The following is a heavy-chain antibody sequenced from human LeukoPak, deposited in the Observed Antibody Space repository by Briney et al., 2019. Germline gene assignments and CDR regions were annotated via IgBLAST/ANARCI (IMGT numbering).Heavy chain of an antibody. V-gene: IGHV7-4-1*02. CDR2: INTNTGNP. CDR3: ATSHGYIAVAGYNWFDP. Sequence: GASVKVSCTPSGYTFTRHAINWVRQVPGQGFEWMGWINTNTGNPTYAQGFTGRFVFSLDTSVSTAYLQISSLKAEDTAVYYCATSHGYIAVAGYNWFDPWGQGTLVTVSS. D-gene: IGHD6-19*01. J-gene: IGHJ5*02. CDR1: GYTFTRHA.